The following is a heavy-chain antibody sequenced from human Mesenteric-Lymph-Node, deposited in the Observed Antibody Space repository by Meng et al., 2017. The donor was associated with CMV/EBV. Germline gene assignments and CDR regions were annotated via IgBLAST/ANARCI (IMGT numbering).Heavy chain of an antibody. CDR3: AGRRTVVNARDSPGFDP. Sequence: SETLSLTCSVPGSSINAYYWQWIRQSPGKGLEWLGYVYYSASPTYNPSLKSRVTMSLDKIKNRLSLELTSVTAADTAVYYCAGRRTVVNARDSPGFDPWGQGILVTVSS. D-gene: IGHD2-21*02. V-gene: IGHV4-59*03. J-gene: IGHJ5*02. CDR1: GSSINAYY. CDR2: VYYSASP.